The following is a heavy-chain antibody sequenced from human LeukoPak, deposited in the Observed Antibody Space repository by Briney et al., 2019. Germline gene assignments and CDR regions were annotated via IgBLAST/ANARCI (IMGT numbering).Heavy chain of an antibody. J-gene: IGHJ4*02. D-gene: IGHD6-13*01. CDR3: AKGSIWVGSSWTGHIDY. CDR2: ISGSGGST. Sequence: PGGSLRLSCAASGFTFSSYAMSWVRQAPGKGLEWVSAISGSGGSTYYADSAKGRFTISRDNSKNTLYLQMNSLRAEDTAVYYCAKGSIWVGSSWTGHIDYWGQGTLVTVSS. CDR1: GFTFSSYA. V-gene: IGHV3-23*01.